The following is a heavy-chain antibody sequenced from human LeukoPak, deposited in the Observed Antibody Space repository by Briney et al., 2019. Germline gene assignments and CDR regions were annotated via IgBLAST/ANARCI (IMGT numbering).Heavy chain of an antibody. D-gene: IGHD2-2*01. CDR3: AADSNPGCSSASCCGGL. Sequence: PGGSLRLSCAASGFTFSSYSMNWVRQAPGKGLEWVSSISSSSSYIYYADSVKGRFTISRDNAKNSLYLQMNSLRAEDTAVYYCAADSNPGCSSASCCGGLWGQGTLVTVSS. CDR2: ISSSSSYI. V-gene: IGHV3-21*01. CDR1: GFTFSSYS. J-gene: IGHJ4*02.